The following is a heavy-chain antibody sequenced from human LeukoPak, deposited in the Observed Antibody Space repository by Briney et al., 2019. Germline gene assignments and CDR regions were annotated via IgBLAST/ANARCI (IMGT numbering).Heavy chain of an antibody. Sequence: PSETLSLTCAVSGGSISSNNWWSWVRQPPGKGLEWIGEISHSGSTRYNPSLKSRVTISVDKSNNQFSLKLNSVTAADTAVYYCARYYGSGSAPFDYWGQGTLVTVSS. CDR3: ARYYGSGSAPFDY. V-gene: IGHV4-4*02. D-gene: IGHD3-10*01. J-gene: IGHJ4*02. CDR2: ISHSGST. CDR1: GGSISSNNW.